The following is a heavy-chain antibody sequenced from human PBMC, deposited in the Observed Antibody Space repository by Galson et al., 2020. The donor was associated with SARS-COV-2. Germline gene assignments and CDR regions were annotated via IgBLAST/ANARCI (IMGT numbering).Heavy chain of an antibody. CDR3: AKDRGSGWYGYFDY. Sequence: AGSLRLSCAASGFTFSSYGMHWVRQAPGKGLEWVAVIWYDGSNKYYADSVKGRFTISRDNSKNTLYLQMNSLRAEDTAVYYCAKDRGSGWYGYFDYWGQGTLVTVSS. V-gene: IGHV3-33*06. CDR2: IWYDGSNK. D-gene: IGHD6-19*01. J-gene: IGHJ4*02. CDR1: GFTFSSYG.